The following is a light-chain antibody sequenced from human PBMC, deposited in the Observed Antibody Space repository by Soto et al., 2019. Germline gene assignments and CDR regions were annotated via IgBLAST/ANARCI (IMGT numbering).Light chain of an antibody. J-gene: IGKJ1*01. CDR2: GIS. CDR3: QQYGTSPRT. V-gene: IGKV3-20*01. CDR1: HTISSSY. Sequence: EIGLTQSPGTLSFSPGERATLSCRASHTISSSYLAWYQQKPGQAPRLLMYGISRRATGIPDRFSGSGSGTDFTLTISRLEPEDFAVYYCQQYGTSPRTFGQGTKVDIK.